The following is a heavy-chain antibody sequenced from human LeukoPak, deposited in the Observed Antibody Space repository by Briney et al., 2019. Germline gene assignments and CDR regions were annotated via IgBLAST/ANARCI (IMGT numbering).Heavy chain of an antibody. J-gene: IGHJ4*02. V-gene: IGHV1-46*01. Sequence: HRASVKVSCKASGYTFTSYHMHWVRQAPGQGLEWMGIINPSGGSTSYAQKFQGRVTMTRDTSTSTVYMELSSLRSEDTAVYYCARDRGSLYFDYWGQGTLVTVSS. CDR3: ARDRGSLYFDY. D-gene: IGHD5-24*01. CDR1: GYTFTSYH. CDR2: INPSGGST.